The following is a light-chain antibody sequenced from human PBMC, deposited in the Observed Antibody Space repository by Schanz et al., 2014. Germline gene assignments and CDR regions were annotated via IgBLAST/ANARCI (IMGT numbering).Light chain of an antibody. CDR2: HES. Sequence: EVVMTQSPATLSVFPGERVTLSCRASQSVGSNLAWYQHKPGQAPRLLIYHESTRATGIPTRFSGSGSGTEFTLTISSLQSEDFATYYCQQHYITPLTFGGGTKVEIK. CDR1: QSVGSN. J-gene: IGKJ4*01. V-gene: IGKV3-15*01. CDR3: QQHYITPLT.